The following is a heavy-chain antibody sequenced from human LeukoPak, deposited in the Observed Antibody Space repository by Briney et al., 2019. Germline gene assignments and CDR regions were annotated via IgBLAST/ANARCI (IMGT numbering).Heavy chain of an antibody. Sequence: SETLSLTCAVYGESFSGYYWSWIRQPPGKGLEWIGYIYYSGSTNYNPSLKSRVTISVDTSKNQFSLKLSSVTAADTAVYYCARSGSIAAPPGYFDYWGQGTLVTVSS. V-gene: IGHV4-59*01. CDR2: IYYSGST. CDR1: GESFSGYY. J-gene: IGHJ4*02. D-gene: IGHD6-13*01. CDR3: ARSGSIAAPPGYFDY.